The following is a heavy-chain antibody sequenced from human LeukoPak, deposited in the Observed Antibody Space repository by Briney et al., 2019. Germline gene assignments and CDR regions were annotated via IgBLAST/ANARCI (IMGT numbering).Heavy chain of an antibody. CDR2: ISSSGSTI. Sequence: GGCLLLACAAPRFTLRGFDMNWVRQAPGKGLDWVSYISSSGSTIYYADSVKGRFNISRDNAKNSLSLQMDSMRADDTAVYYCARVGWELNHWGQGTLVTVSS. CDR3: ARVGWELNH. CDR1: RFTLRGFD. J-gene: IGHJ5*02. D-gene: IGHD1-26*01. V-gene: IGHV3-48*03.